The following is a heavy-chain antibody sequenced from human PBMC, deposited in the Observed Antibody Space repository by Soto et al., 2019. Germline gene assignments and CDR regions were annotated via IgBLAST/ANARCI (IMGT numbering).Heavy chain of an antibody. D-gene: IGHD6-13*01. J-gene: IGHJ4*02. CDR1: GGSISSYY. CDR2: IYYSGST. Sequence: SETLSLTCTVSGGSISSYYWSWIRQPPGKGLEWIGYIYYSGSTNYNPSLKSRVTISVDTSKNQFSLKLSSVTAADTAVYYCARDIAAAGMGPFDYWGQGTLVTVSS. CDR3: ARDIAAAGMGPFDY. V-gene: IGHV4-59*01.